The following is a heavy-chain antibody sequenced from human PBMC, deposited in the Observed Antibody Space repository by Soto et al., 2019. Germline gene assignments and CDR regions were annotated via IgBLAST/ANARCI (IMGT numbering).Heavy chain of an antibody. D-gene: IGHD1-26*01. CDR1: GFTFTSSA. CDR3: AAAEHRGSYPGY. Sequence: GASVKVSCKASGFTFTSSAVQWVRQARGQRLEWIGWIVVGSGNTNYAQKFQERVTITRDMSTSTAYMELSSLRSEDTAVYYCAAAEHRGSYPGYWGQGTLVTVSS. J-gene: IGHJ4*02. CDR2: IVVGSGNT. V-gene: IGHV1-58*01.